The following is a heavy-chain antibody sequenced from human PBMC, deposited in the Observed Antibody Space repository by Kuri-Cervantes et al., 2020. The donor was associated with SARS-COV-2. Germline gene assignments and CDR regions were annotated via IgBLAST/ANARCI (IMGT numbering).Heavy chain of an antibody. CDR1: GFTFDDYG. Sequence: GESLKISCAASGFTFDDYGMSWVRQAPGKGLEWVSAISGSGGSTYYADSVKGRFTISRDNSKNTLYLQMNSLRAEDTAIYYCAGVGRSSSYSLAARDYWGQGTLVTDSS. D-gene: IGHD6-6*01. CDR2: ISGSGGST. V-gene: IGHV3-23*01. CDR3: AGVGRSSSYSLAARDY. J-gene: IGHJ4*02.